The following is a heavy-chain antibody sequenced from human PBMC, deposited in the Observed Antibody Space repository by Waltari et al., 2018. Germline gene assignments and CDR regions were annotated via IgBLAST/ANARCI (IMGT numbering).Heavy chain of an antibody. J-gene: IGHJ3*02. CDR3: ARRPGRGAFDI. CDR1: GGSISSSSYY. CDR2: IYYSGST. V-gene: IGHV4-39*01. D-gene: IGHD3-10*01. Sequence: QLQLQESGPGLVKPSETLSLTCTVSGGSISSSSYYWGWIRQPPGKGLEWIGSIYYSGSTYYNPSLKSRVTISVDTSKNQFSLKLSSVTAADTAVYYCARRPGRGAFDIWGQGTMVTVSS.